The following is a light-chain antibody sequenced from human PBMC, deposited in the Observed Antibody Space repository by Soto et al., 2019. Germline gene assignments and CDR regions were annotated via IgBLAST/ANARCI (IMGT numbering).Light chain of an antibody. CDR2: GAS. J-gene: IGKJ1*01. V-gene: IGKV3-15*01. CDR3: QQYDDWPET. CDR1: QNVRSN. Sequence: ERVMTQSPATLSVAGGQMSTLSCRASQNVRSNLAWYQQKPGQAPRLLIYGASTRATGIPARFSGRGSGTEFILTIRSLQSEDFAVYYCQQYDDWPETFGHGTKVDIK.